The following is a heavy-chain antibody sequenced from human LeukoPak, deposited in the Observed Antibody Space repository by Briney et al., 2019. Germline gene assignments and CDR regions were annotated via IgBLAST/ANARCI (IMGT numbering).Heavy chain of an antibody. CDR3: ARDGEHVLAHDY. V-gene: IGHV3-66*01. D-gene: IGHD3-10*01. CDR2: IHGDGST. J-gene: IGHJ4*02. Sequence: GGSLRLSCAASGFTVSTNYMSWVRQAPGKGLEWVSIIHGDGSTYYADSVKGRFTTSRDNSKNTLFIQMNSLRAEDTGVYYCARDGEHVLAHDYWGQGTLVTVSS. CDR1: GFTVSTNY.